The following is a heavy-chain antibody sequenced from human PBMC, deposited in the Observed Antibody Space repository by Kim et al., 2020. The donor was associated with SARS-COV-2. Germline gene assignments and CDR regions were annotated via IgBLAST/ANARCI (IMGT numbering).Heavy chain of an antibody. Sequence: YTPSLKRRVPISVDTSKNQFSLKLSSVTAADTAVYYCARGGDIAAAGGDYWGQGTLVTVSS. D-gene: IGHD6-13*01. J-gene: IGHJ4*02. V-gene: IGHV4-34*01. CDR3: ARGGDIAAAGGDY.